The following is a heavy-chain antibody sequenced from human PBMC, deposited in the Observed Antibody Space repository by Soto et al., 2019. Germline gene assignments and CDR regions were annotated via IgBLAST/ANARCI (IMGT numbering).Heavy chain of an antibody. Sequence: PGGSLRLSCAASGFTFHNYAMHWVRQAPGKGLEWVAGISWNSGNIDFGDSVKGRFTISRDNAKNSLYLQMNSLRLEDTAVYYCAKDPYDSFTGYNNWFDPWGQGTLVTVSS. V-gene: IGHV3-9*01. CDR3: AKDPYDSFTGYNNWFDP. CDR2: ISWNSGNI. D-gene: IGHD3-9*01. CDR1: GFTFHNYA. J-gene: IGHJ5*02.